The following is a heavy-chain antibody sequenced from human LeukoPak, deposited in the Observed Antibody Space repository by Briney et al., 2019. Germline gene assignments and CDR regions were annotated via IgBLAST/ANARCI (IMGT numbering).Heavy chain of an antibody. CDR2: IIPIFGTA. J-gene: IGHJ4*02. D-gene: IGHD4-23*01. Sequence: SVKVSCKASGGTFSSYAISWVRQAPGQGLEWMGGIIPIFGTANYAQKFQGRVTITADESTSTAYMELSSLRSEDTAVYYCARDRGSDYGGNPAYYFDYWGQGTLVTVSS. CDR1: GGTFSSYA. CDR3: ARDRGSDYGGNPAYYFDY. V-gene: IGHV1-69*13.